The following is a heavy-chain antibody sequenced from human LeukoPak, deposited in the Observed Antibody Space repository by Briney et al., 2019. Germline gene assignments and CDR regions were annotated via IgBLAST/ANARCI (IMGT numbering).Heavy chain of an antibody. CDR3: VADLGDYADF. CDR2: IKTDGTDT. Sequence: GGSLTLSCAASGFTFSRYWRRWVRPAPGEGRVWGSRIKTDGTDTSHADSGKGRFTISRDNAESTLYLQMNSLKVEDTAVYYCVADLGDYADFWGQGTLITVSS. CDR1: GFTFSRYW. V-gene: IGHV3-74*01. J-gene: IGHJ4*02.